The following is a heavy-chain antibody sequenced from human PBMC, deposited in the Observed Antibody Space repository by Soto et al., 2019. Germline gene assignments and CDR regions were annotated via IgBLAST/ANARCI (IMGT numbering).Heavy chain of an antibody. Sequence: EVQLVESGGGLVQPGRSLRLSCVVSGLTFDEHAMHWVRQGPGKGLGWVSGIFWSGGSVGYADSVKGRFTISRYKAKNSLYLQMASLRAEDTAWYYCATDRTPAGADVWGQGTTVTVSS. CDR3: ATDRTPAGADV. D-gene: IGHD4-17*01. J-gene: IGHJ6*02. CDR1: GLTFDEHA. V-gene: IGHV3-9*01. CDR2: IFWSGGSV.